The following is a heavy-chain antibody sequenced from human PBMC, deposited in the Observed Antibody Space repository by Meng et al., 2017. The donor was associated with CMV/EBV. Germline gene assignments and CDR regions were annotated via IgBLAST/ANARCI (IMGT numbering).Heavy chain of an antibody. D-gene: IGHD6-13*01. J-gene: IGHJ6*02. Sequence: GESLKISCAASGFTFSSYEMNWVRQAPGKGLEWVSYISSSGSTIYYADSVKGRSTISRDNAKNSLYLQMNSLRAEDTAVYYCAKDQSGGSSYGFLYGMDVWGQGTTVTVSS. CDR1: GFTFSSYE. V-gene: IGHV3-48*03. CDR2: ISSSGSTI. CDR3: AKDQSGGSSYGFLYGMDV.